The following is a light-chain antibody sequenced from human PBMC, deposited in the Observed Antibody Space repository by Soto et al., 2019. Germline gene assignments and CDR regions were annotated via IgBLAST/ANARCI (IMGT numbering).Light chain of an antibody. CDR2: WAS. Sequence: DIVMTQSPDSLAVSLGERSTINCKSSQSVLYSSNNKNYLAWYQQKPGQPPKLLIYWASTRESGVPDRFSGSGSGTDFTLTISSLQAEDVAVYYCQQYYRTWTLDQGTKVEIK. CDR3: QQYYRTWT. J-gene: IGKJ1*01. CDR1: QSVLYSSNNKNY. V-gene: IGKV4-1*01.